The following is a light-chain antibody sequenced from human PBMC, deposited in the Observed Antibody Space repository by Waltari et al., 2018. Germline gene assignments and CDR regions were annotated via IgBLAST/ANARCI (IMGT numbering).Light chain of an antibody. Sequence: QSALTQPPSVSGSPGQSITISCTGTSSDVRSYNLVSWYQQHPGKAPKPVIYEGSQRPSGVSNRFSGSKSGNTASLTISGLQAEDEADYYCCSYAGSSTSPYVFGTGTKVTVL. CDR1: SSDVRSYNL. J-gene: IGLJ1*01. CDR2: EGS. V-gene: IGLV2-23*01. CDR3: CSYAGSSTSPYV.